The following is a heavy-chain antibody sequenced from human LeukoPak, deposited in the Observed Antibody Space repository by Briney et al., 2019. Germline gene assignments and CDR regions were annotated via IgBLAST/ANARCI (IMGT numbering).Heavy chain of an antibody. CDR3: ARDNEGVDY. J-gene: IGHJ4*02. CDR2: IWYDGSNK. V-gene: IGHV3-33*01. D-gene: IGHD1-1*01. Sequence: PGRSLRLSCAASGFTFSSYGMHWVRQAPGKGLEWVAVIWYDGSNKYYADYVKGRFTISRDNSKNTLYLQMNSLRAEDTAVYYCARDNEGVDYWGQGTLVTVSS. CDR1: GFTFSSYG.